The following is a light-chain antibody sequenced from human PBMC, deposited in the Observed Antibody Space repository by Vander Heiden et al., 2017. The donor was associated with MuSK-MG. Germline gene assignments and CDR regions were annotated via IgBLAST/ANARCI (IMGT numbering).Light chain of an antibody. J-gene: IGLJ2*01. V-gene: IGLV2-8*01. CDR1: GSDFRGYNY. CDR2: EVT. CDR3: SSYATSNNCV. Sequence: QSALTQPPSASGSPGQSATIPCTGSGSDFRGYNYVSWYQQHPGNAPILIVYEVTKRPSGVPCRFSGSKSGNTASPTVSGLQAEDEAYYYCSSYATSNNCVFGGGTKLTVL.